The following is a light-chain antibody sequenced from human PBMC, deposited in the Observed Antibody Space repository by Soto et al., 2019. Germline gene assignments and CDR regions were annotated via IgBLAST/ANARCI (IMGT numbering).Light chain of an antibody. J-gene: IGKJ2*01. Sequence: DIVMTQSPLSLPVTPGEPASISCRSSQSLLHINGYNYLDWYLQKPGQSPQLLIYLGSNRASGVPDRFSGSGSGTDFTLKISRVEAEDVGLYFCMQALQTPYTFGQGTKLEIK. CDR2: LGS. CDR3: MQALQTPYT. V-gene: IGKV2-28*01. CDR1: QSLLHINGYNY.